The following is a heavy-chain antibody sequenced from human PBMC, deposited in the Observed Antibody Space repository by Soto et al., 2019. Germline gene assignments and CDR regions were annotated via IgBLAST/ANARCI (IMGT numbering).Heavy chain of an antibody. Sequence: SVKVSCKASGSTLNNYAINWVRQAPGQGLEWMGGILPVSAPPDYAQKFQGRVSITADHSTSTVYMELSRLKSDDTAVYFCATDSNYDVSNSFWGQGTLVTVSS. J-gene: IGHJ4*02. V-gene: IGHV1-69*13. CDR2: ILPVSAPP. D-gene: IGHD3-3*01. CDR1: GSTLNNYA. CDR3: ATDSNYDVSNSF.